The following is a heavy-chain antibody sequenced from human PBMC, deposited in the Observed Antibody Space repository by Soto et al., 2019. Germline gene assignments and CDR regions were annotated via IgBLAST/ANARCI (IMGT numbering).Heavy chain of an antibody. CDR1: GFTFGDSY. V-gene: IGHV3-11*06. J-gene: IGHJ5*02. CDR3: VRGGGGGLFDP. Sequence: GGPLRLSCAGSGFTFGDSYMSWIRQAPGKGLEWLSYISPGSRYPAYADSVRGRFTTSRDNAKRSLYPQMMTLTAEDTAIYYCVRGGGGGLFDPWGQGIMVTASS. D-gene: IGHD2-15*01. CDR2: ISPGSRYP.